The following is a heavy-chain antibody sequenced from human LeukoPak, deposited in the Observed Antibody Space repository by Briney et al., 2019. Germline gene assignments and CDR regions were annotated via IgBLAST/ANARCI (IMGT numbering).Heavy chain of an antibody. D-gene: IGHD3-3*01. V-gene: IGHV3-7*01. CDR2: IKQDGSEK. CDR1: GFTFSGHN. CDR3: ARVAAWENYDFWSGYTYYYYYMDV. J-gene: IGHJ6*03. Sequence: GGSLRLSCAASGFTFSGHNMNWVRQAPGKGLEWVANIKQDGSEKYYVDSVKGRFTISRDNAKNSLYLQMNSLRAEDTAVYYCARVAAWENYDFWSGYTYYYYYMDVWGKGTTVTVSS.